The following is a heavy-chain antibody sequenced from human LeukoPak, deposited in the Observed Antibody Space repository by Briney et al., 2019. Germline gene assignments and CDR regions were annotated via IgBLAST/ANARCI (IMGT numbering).Heavy chain of an antibody. Sequence: SVKVSCKAAGGTFISYAISWVGQAPGQGREWLGGIIPIFGIANYAQKFQGTVTITAHKSTSTAYMELSSLRSEDTAVYYCAQDYLSWGQGTLVTVSS. CDR2: IIPIFGIA. V-gene: IGHV1-69*17. D-gene: IGHD3-16*01. CDR3: AQDYLS. CDR1: GGTFISYA. J-gene: IGHJ5*02.